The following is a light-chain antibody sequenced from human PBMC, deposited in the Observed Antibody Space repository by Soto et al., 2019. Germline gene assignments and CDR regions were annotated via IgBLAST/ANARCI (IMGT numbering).Light chain of an antibody. CDR1: SSDVGGYNY. V-gene: IGLV2-14*01. J-gene: IGLJ2*01. CDR2: DVS. CDR3: SSYTRSSTLYVV. Sequence: QSALTQPASVSGSPGQSITISCTGTSSDVGGYNYVSWYQQHPGKAPKLMIYDVSNRPSGVSNRFSGSKSGNTASLTISGLQAEDEADYYCSSYTRSSTLYVVFAGGTQLPS.